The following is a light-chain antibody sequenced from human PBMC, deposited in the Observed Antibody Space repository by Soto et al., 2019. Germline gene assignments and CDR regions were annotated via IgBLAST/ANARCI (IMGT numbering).Light chain of an antibody. J-gene: IGKJ3*01. CDR2: DAS. Sequence: DIQMTQSPSTLSASVGDRVTITCRASQSISSWLAWYQQKPGKATKLLIYDASSLESGVPSRFSGSGSGTEFTLTISSLQPDDFTTYYCQQYNSYSFGPGTKVDIK. CDR1: QSISSW. CDR3: QQYNSYS. V-gene: IGKV1-5*01.